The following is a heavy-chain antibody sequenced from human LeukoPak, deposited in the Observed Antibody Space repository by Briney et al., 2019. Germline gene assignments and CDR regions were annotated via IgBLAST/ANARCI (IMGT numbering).Heavy chain of an antibody. Sequence: PGGSLRLSCAASGFTFSSHTMSWVRQAPGKGLEWVSSISSSSSYIYYADSVKGRFTISRDNAKNSLYLQMNSLRAEDTAVYYCARSVYYDFWSGSASRSIFGYFDYWGQGTLVTVSS. CDR3: ARSVYYDFWSGSASRSIFGYFDY. CDR2: ISSSSSYI. J-gene: IGHJ4*02. CDR1: GFTFSSHT. D-gene: IGHD3-3*01. V-gene: IGHV3-21*01.